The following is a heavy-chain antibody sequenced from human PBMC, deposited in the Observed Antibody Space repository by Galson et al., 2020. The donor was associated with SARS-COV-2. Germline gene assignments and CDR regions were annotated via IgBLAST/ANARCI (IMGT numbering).Heavy chain of an antibody. CDR1: GYTFTSYY. V-gene: IGHV1-46*01. J-gene: IGHJ4*01. Sequence: ASVKVSCKASGYTFTSYYLHWVRQAPGQGLEWMGIINPTGASTSYAQKFQGRVTMTSDTSTSTVYMELSSLRSEDTAVYYCARKGGTYYFDSWGHGTLVTVSS. CDR2: INPTGAST. D-gene: IGHD1-7*01. CDR3: ARKGGTYYFDS.